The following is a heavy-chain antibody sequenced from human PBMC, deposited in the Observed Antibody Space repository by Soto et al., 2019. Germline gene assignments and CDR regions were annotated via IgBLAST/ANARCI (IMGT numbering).Heavy chain of an antibody. D-gene: IGHD1-7*01. J-gene: IGHJ3*02. CDR2: ITGSRGTT. CDR3: AKCIQVHWNYDAFHI. V-gene: IGHV3-23*01. Sequence: EVKLLESGGGLVQPGGSLRLSCAASGFVFSSYSMSWVRQAPGKGLEWVSHITGSRGTTYYADSVKGRFTISRDTSRNTLYLQMNSLRAEDTALYYCAKCIQVHWNYDAFHIWGQGTMVTVSS. CDR1: GFVFSSYS.